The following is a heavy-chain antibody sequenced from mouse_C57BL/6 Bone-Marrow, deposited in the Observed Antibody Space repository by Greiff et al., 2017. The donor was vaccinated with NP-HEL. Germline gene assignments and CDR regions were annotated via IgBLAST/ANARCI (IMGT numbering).Heavy chain of an antibody. CDR3: ARERPYYGSSLWYFDV. CDR2: INYDGSST. V-gene: IGHV5-16*01. D-gene: IGHD1-1*01. J-gene: IGHJ1*03. CDR1: GFTFSDYY. Sequence: EVKLQESEGGLVQPGSSMKLSCTASGFTFSDYYMAWVRQVPEKGLEWVANINYDGSSTYYLDSLKSRFIISRDNAKNILYLQMSSLKSEDTATYYCARERPYYGSSLWYFDVWGTGTTVTVSS.